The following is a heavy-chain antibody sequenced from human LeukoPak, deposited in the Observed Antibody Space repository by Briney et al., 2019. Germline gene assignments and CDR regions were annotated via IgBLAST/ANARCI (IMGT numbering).Heavy chain of an antibody. CDR1: GGSISSGGYY. V-gene: IGHV4-61*08. CDR3: ARRSDWFDP. CDR2: IYYSGST. Sequence: TPSQTLSLTCTVSGGSISSGGYYWSWIRQPPGKGLEWIANIYYSGSTNYNPSLKSRVTISLDTSKNQFSLKLTSVTAADTAVYYCARRSDWFDPWGQGTLVTVSS. J-gene: IGHJ5*02.